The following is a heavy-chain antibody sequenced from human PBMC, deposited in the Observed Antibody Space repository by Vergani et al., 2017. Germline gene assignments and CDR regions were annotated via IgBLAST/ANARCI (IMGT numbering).Heavy chain of an antibody. Sequence: QVQLQESGPGLVKPSETLSLTCTVSGGSISSYYWSLIRQPPGKGLEWIGYIYYSGSTNYNPSLKSRVTISVDTSKNQFSLKLSSVTAADTAVYYCARVVSFGVVRVGWFDPWGQGTLVTVSS. CDR1: GGSISSYY. J-gene: IGHJ5*02. D-gene: IGHD3-3*01. V-gene: IGHV4-59*01. CDR3: ARVVSFGVVRVGWFDP. CDR2: IYYSGST.